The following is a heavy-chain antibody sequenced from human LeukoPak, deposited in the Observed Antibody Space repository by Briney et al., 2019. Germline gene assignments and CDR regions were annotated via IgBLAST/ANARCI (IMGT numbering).Heavy chain of an antibody. CDR2: INHSGST. D-gene: IGHD5-24*01. CDR1: GGSFSGYY. V-gene: IGHV4-34*01. Sequence: SETLSLTCAVYGGSFSGYYWSWIRQPPGKGLEWIGEINHSGSTNYNPSLKSRVTISVDTSKNQFSLKLSSVTAADTAVYYCARHDTRRDGYNRAFDIWGQGTMVTVSS. J-gene: IGHJ3*02. CDR3: ARHDTRRDGYNRAFDI.